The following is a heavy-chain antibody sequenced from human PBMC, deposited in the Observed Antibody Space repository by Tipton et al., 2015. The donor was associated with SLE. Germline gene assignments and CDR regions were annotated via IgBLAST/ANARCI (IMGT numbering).Heavy chain of an antibody. J-gene: IGHJ4*02. Sequence: SLRLSCAASGFTFSNYAMTWVRRAPGKGLERVSGISGSGDSTYYADSVKGRLTISRDNSKNTLYLQMSSLRAEDTAIYYCARGSDSSGYYGVHWGRGTLVTVFS. CDR1: GFTFSNYA. CDR2: ISGSGDST. CDR3: ARGSDSSGYYGVH. V-gene: IGHV3-23*01. D-gene: IGHD3-22*01.